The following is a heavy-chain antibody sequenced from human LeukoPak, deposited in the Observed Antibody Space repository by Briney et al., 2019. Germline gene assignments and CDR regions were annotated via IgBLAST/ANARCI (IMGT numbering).Heavy chain of an antibody. CDR3: ARGPTAPWGSYRYKGAFDI. CDR2: INHSGST. J-gene: IGHJ3*02. Sequence: SETLSLTCAVYGGSFSGYYWSWIRQPPGKGLEWIGEINHSGSTNYNPSLKSRVTTSVDTSKNQFSLKLSSVTAADTAVYYCARGPTAPWGSYRYKGAFDIWGQGTMVTVSS. V-gene: IGHV4-34*01. D-gene: IGHD3-16*02. CDR1: GGSFSGYY.